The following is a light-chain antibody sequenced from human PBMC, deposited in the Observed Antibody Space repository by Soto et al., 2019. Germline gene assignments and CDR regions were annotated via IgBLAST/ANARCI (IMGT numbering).Light chain of an antibody. CDR2: LNSDGSH. V-gene: IGLV4-69*01. CDR3: QTWGTGIRV. CDR1: SGHTSYA. Sequence: QHVLTQSPSASASLGASVKLTCTLSSGHTSYAIAWHQQQPEKGPRYLMKLNSDGSHTKGDGIPDRFSGSSSGADRYLTISSLQSEDEADYYCQTWGTGIRVFGGGTKLTVL. J-gene: IGLJ3*02.